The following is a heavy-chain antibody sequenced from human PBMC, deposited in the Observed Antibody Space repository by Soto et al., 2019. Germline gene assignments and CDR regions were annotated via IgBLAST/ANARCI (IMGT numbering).Heavy chain of an antibody. CDR1: GFTFSSYG. CDR2: IWFDGSNN. CDR3: ARDYYDSSGYYQTLLLAY. Sequence: GALRLSCAASGFTFSSYGMHWVRQAPGKGLEWVAFIWFDGSNNYYADSVKGRFTISRDNSKNTLYLQMNSLRAEDTAVYYCARDYYDSSGYYQTLLLAYWGQGTLVTVSS. D-gene: IGHD3-22*01. J-gene: IGHJ4*02. V-gene: IGHV3-33*01.